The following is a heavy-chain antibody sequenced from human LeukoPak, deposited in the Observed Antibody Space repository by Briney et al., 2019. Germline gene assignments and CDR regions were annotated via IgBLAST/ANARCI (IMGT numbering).Heavy chain of an antibody. Sequence: PSETLSLACTVSGGSISSSNYYWGWIRQPPGQGLEWIGSIYYGGSTYYNPSLKSRVTISVDTSNNQFSLKLSSVTAADTAVYYCARYPVVPAAMGFHYYYYGMDVWGQGTTVTVSS. CDR2: IYYGGST. D-gene: IGHD2-2*01. CDR3: ARYPVVPAAMGFHYYYYGMDV. V-gene: IGHV4-39*01. CDR1: GGSISSSNYY. J-gene: IGHJ6*02.